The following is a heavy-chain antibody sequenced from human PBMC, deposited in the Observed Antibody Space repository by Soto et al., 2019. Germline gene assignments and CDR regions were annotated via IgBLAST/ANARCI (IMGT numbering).Heavy chain of an antibody. D-gene: IGHD6-19*01. CDR3: ARVRKSSGWRDAFDI. V-gene: IGHV4-30-4*02. CDR1: GGSISSGDYY. Sequence: PSGSLSLSRTFSGGSISSGDYYWSWIRHPPGKGLEWIGYIYYSWSTYYNPSLKSRVTISVDTSKNQFSLKLSSVTAADTAVYYCARVRKSSGWRDAFDIWGQGTMVTVSS. CDR2: IYYSWST. J-gene: IGHJ3*02.